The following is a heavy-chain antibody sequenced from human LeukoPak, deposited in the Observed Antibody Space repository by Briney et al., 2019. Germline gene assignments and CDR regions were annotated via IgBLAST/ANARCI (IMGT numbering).Heavy chain of an antibody. CDR1: GYTFTSYF. V-gene: IGHV1-46*01. D-gene: IGHD2-21*02. J-gene: IGHJ4*02. CDR2: INPSGGST. Sequence: EASVKVSCKASGYTFTSYFIHWVRHVPGQGLEWMGIINPSGGSTSYSQKFQGRVTMTRDTSTSTVYMELSSLRSEDTAVYFCASGYCAGDCYYDYWGQGTLVTVSS. CDR3: ASGYCAGDCYYDY.